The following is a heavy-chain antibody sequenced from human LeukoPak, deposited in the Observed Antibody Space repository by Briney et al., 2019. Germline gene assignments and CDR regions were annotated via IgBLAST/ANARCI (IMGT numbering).Heavy chain of an antibody. CDR2: IYSGGRT. Sequence: GGSLRLSCAASGFTVSSNYMSWVRQAPGKGLEWVSVIYSGGRTYYADSVKGRFTISSHNSKNTLYLQMNSLRAEDTAVYYWARGNGGGFDHWGQGTLVTVSA. CDR1: GFTVSSNY. CDR3: ARGNGGGFDH. V-gene: IGHV3-53*04. J-gene: IGHJ4*02. D-gene: IGHD3-10*01.